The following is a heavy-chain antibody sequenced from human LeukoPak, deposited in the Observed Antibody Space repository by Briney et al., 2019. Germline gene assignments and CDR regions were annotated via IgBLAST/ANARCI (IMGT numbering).Heavy chain of an antibody. CDR1: GFTFDFYA. V-gene: IGHV3-30*14. CDR2: MSYDGRYR. J-gene: IGHJ4*01. CDR3: ARSELYYGSESYYHLDY. Sequence: GGSLRLSCTTSGFTFDFYAMHWVRQAPGKGLEWVAVMSYDGRYRYYADSAKGRFTTSIDNSKRTLYLEMSSLRPEDTALYYCARSELYYGSESYYHLDYWGHGTLVTVSS. D-gene: IGHD3-10*01.